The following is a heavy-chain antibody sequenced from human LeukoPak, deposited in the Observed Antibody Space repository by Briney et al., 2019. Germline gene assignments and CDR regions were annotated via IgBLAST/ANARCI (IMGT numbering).Heavy chain of an antibody. CDR1: GYTFTGYY. CDR3: ARAHGSGSYYYDY. J-gene: IGHJ4*02. CDR2: INPNSGGT. Sequence: ASVKVSCKASGYTFTGYYMHWVRQAPGQGLEWMGWINPNSGGTNYAQKFQGRVTMTRDTSISTAYMELSGLRSDDTAVYYCARAHGSGSYYYDYWGQGTLVTVSS. D-gene: IGHD3-10*01. V-gene: IGHV1-2*02.